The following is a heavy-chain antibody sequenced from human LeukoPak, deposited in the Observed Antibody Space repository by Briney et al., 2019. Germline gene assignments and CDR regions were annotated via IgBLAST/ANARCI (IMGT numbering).Heavy chain of an antibody. J-gene: IGHJ4*02. CDR3: ARDPAGDGGNYGY. CDR2: ISSSSSYI. V-gene: IGHV3-21*01. CDR1: GFTFSSYS. Sequence: GGSLILSCAASGFTFSSYSMNWVRQAPGKGLEWVSSISSSSSYIYYADSVKGRFTISRDNAKNSLYLQMNSLRAEDTAVYYCARDPAGDGGNYGYWGQGTLVTVSS. D-gene: IGHD4-23*01.